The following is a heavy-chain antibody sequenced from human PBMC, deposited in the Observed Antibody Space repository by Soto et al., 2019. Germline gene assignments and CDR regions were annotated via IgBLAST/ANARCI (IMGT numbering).Heavy chain of an antibody. CDR1: GGSISSYY. D-gene: IGHD3-10*01. CDR2: IYYSGST. CDR3: ARVVLPMVRGVIIIPDAFDI. Sequence: SETLSLTCTVSGGSISSYYWSWIRQPPGKGLEWIGYIYYSGSTNYNPSLKSRVTISVDTSKNQFSLKLSSVTAADTAVYYCARVVLPMVRGVIIIPDAFDIWGQGTMVTVSS. V-gene: IGHV4-59*01. J-gene: IGHJ3*02.